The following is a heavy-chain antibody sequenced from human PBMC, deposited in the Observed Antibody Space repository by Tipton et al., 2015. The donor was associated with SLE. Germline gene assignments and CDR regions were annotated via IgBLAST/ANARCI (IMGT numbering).Heavy chain of an antibody. CDR2: IYYSGST. J-gene: IGHJ4*02. V-gene: IGHV4-59*11. D-gene: IGHD3-22*01. Sequence: TLSLTCTVSGGSISSHYWSWIRQPPGKGLEWIGYIYYSGSTNYNPSLKSRVTISVDTSKNQFSLKLSSLTAADTAVYYCARGGPDSSGDDYWGQGTLVTVSS. CDR3: ARGGPDSSGDDY. CDR1: GGSISSHY.